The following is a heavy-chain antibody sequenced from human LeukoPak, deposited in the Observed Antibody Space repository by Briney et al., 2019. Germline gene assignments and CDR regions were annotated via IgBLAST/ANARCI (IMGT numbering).Heavy chain of an antibody. CDR2: ISWNSGSI. J-gene: IGHJ4*02. CDR1: GFTFDDYA. V-gene: IGHV3-9*01. CDR3: AKDGY. Sequence: GGSLRLSCAASGFTFDDYAMHWVRQAPGKGLEWVSGISWNSGSIGYADSVKGRFTISRDNAKNSLYLQLNSLRAEDTAVYYCAKDGYWGQGTLVTVSS.